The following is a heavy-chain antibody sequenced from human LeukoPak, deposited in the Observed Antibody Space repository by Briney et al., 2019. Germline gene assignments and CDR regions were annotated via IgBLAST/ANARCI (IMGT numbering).Heavy chain of an antibody. CDR2: IYYSGST. D-gene: IGHD6-19*01. V-gene: IGHV4-59*13. Sequence: SETLSLTCTVSGGSISSYYWSWIRQPPGKGLEWIGYIYYSGSTNYNPSLKSRVTISVDTSKNQFSLKLSSATAADTAVYYCAREISSGWFDPWGQGTLVTVSS. J-gene: IGHJ5*02. CDR3: AREISSGWFDP. CDR1: GGSISSYY.